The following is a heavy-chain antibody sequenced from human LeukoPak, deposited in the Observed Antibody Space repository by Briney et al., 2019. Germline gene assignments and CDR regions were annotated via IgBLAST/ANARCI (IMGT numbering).Heavy chain of an antibody. D-gene: IGHD3-3*01. CDR2: IWYDGSNK. J-gene: IGHJ4*02. Sequence: GGSLRLSCAASGFTFSSYGMHWVRQAPGKGLEWVAVIWYDGSNKYYADSVKGRFTISRDNSKNTLYLQMNSLRAEDTAVYYCARGARGVAPYYFDYWGQGTLVTVSS. CDR3: ARGARGVAPYYFDY. V-gene: IGHV3-33*08. CDR1: GFTFSSYG.